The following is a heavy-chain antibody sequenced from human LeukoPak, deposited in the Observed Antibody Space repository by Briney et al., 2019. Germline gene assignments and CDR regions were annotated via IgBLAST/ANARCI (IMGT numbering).Heavy chain of an antibody. J-gene: IGHJ4*02. CDR1: GFTFSSYW. D-gene: IGHD1-26*01. Sequence: GGSLRLSCAASGFTFSSYWMSWVRQAPGKGLEWVANIKQDGSEKYYVDSVKGRFTISRDNAKNSLYLQMNSLRAEDTAVYYCANDGPHSRGYYFDYWGQGTLVTVSS. CDR3: ANDGPHSRGYYFDY. CDR2: IKQDGSEK. V-gene: IGHV3-7*03.